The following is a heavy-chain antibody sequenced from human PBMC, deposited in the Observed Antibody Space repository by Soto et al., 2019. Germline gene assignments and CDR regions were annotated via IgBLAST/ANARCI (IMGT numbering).Heavy chain of an antibody. CDR1: GFTFSSYW. D-gene: IGHD3-22*01. V-gene: IGHV3-7*01. CDR2: IKQDGSEK. J-gene: IGHJ4*02. Sequence: GGSLRLSCAASGFTFSSYWMSWVRQAPGKGLEWVANIKQDGSEKYYVDSVKGRFTISRDNAKNSLYLQMNSLRAEDTAVYYCARDAPSGGSSGYYFDYWGQGTLVTVSS. CDR3: ARDAPSGGSSGYYFDY.